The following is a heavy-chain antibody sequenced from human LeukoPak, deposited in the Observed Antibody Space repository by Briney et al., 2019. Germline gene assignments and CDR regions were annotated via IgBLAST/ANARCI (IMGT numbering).Heavy chain of an antibody. Sequence: PSETLSLTCTVSGGSISSYYWSWIRQPPGKGLEWIGYIYYSGSTNYNPSLKSRVTISVDTSKNQFSLKLSSVTAADTAVYYCARDSSGFGEFDWGQGTLVTVSS. CDR3: ARDSSGFGEFD. J-gene: IGHJ4*02. D-gene: IGHD3-10*01. CDR1: GGSISSYY. CDR2: IYYSGST. V-gene: IGHV4-59*01.